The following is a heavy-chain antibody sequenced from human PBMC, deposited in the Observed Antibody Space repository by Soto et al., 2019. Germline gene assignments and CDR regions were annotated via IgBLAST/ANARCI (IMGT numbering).Heavy chain of an antibody. CDR3: ARHCKTGGWFGGCCSP. J-gene: IGHJ5*01. V-gene: IGHV3-30-3*01. CDR1: GFTFSSYP. Sequence: QVQLVESGGGVVQPGRSLRLSCAASGFTFSSYPMHWVRQTPGKELEWVAVISFDGSNKYYADSVMVRFTISRDKSKNTLYLQMYSLKSEDTARYYCARHCKTGGWFGGCCSPWGQGNLLTVSP. D-gene: IGHD3-10*01. CDR2: ISFDGSNK.